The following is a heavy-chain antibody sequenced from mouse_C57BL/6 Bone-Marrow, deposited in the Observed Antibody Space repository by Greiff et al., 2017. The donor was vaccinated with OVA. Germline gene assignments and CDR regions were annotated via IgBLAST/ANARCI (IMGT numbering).Heavy chain of an antibody. CDR1: GYTFTSYW. D-gene: IGHD4-1*01. Sequence: QVQLQQPGAELVKPGASVKLSCKASGYTFTSYWMHWVKQRPGQGLEWIGMIHPNSGSTNYNEKFKSKATLTVDKSSSTAYMQLSSLTSEDSAVYYCARLDWDGWFAYGGQGTLVTVSA. CDR2: IHPNSGST. V-gene: IGHV1-64*01. J-gene: IGHJ3*01. CDR3: ARLDWDGWFAY.